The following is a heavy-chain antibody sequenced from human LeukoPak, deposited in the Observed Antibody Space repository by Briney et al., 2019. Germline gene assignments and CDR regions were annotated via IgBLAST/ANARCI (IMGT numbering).Heavy chain of an antibody. CDR3: ARDRSYGDYENWFDH. D-gene: IGHD4-17*01. CDR2: IYYSGST. Sequence: PSETLSLTCTVSGGSISSYYWSWVRQPPGKGLEWIGYIYYSGSTNYNPSRKSRVTISVDTSKNQFSLKLSSVTAADTAVYYCARDRSYGDYENWFDHWGQGTLVTVSS. CDR1: GGSISSYY. V-gene: IGHV4-59*01. J-gene: IGHJ5*02.